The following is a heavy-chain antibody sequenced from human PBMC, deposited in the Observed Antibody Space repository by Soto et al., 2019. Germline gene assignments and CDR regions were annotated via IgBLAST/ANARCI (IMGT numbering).Heavy chain of an antibody. CDR2: IWYDGSNK. CDR3: ARWGNWKVADN. V-gene: IGHV3-33*01. CDR1: GFTFSSHG. D-gene: IGHD3-16*01. Sequence: LRLSCAASGFTFSSHGMHWVRQAPDKGLEWVAVIWYDGSNKYYADSVKGRFTISRDNSNNMLYLEMNRLRVEDTAIYYCARWGNWKVADNWGQGTLVTVSS. J-gene: IGHJ4*02.